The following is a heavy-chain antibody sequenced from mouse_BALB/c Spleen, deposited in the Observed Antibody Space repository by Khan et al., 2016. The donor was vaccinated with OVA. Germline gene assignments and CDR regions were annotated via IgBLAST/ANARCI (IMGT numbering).Heavy chain of an antibody. D-gene: IGHD2-4*01. V-gene: IGHV2-2*02. Sequence: VKLEESGPGLVQPSQSLSITCTVSGFSLTPYGVHWVRQSPGKGLEWLGVIWCGGSTDYNAAFISRLSISKDNSKSQVFFKMNSLQANDTAIYYCARNYDYDEGLAYWGQGTLVTVSA. J-gene: IGHJ3*01. CDR1: GFSLTPYG. CDR2: IWCGGST. CDR3: ARNYDYDEGLAY.